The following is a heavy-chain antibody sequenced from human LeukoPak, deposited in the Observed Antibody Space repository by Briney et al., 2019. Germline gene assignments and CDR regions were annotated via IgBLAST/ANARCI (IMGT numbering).Heavy chain of an antibody. V-gene: IGHV3-13*04. CDR3: ARGSGSHFDY. Sequence: QPRGSLRLSCAASGFTFSNYDMFWVRQTTGKGLEWVSTIGAADDTYYPGSVRGRFTISRESAKDSLYLQMNSLRAGDTAVYYCARGSGSHFDYWGQGTLLTVSS. CDR2: IGAADDT. D-gene: IGHD1-26*01. CDR1: GFTFSNYD. J-gene: IGHJ4*02.